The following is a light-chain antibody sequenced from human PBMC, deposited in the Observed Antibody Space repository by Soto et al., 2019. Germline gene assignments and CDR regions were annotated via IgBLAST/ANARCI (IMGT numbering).Light chain of an antibody. V-gene: IGLV2-8*01. CDR3: SSYAGSNNWV. Sequence: QLVLTQPPSASGSPGQSVTISCTGTSSDVGGYNYVSWYQQHPGKAPNLMIYEVSKRPSGVPDRFSGSKSGNTASLTVSGLQAEDEADYYCSSYAGSNNWVFGGGTKLTVL. CDR2: EVS. J-gene: IGLJ3*02. CDR1: SSDVGGYNY.